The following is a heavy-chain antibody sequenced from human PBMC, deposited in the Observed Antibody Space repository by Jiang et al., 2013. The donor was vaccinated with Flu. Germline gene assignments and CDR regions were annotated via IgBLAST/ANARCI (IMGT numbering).Heavy chain of an antibody. CDR3: AKDGGGTWSWFFDL. V-gene: IGHV3-30*18. Sequence: VQLVESGGGMAQPGRSLTLSCAASGFSLNSENMHWVRQAPGKGPEWVAVSLKYGSNTFYAGSVKGRLTISRDNSKNTLYLEMKNLRVEDTAMYYCAKDGGGTWSWFFDLWAVAPWSLSP. D-gene: IGHD6-13*01. J-gene: IGHJ2*01. CDR1: GFSLNSEN. CDR2: SLKYGSNT.